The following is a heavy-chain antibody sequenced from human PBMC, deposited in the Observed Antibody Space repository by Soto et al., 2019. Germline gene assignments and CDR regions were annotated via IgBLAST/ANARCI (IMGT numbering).Heavy chain of an antibody. CDR2: MNPNSGNT. CDR3: ARGRTISYYYGSGSFYYFDY. J-gene: IGHJ4*02. CDR1: GYTFTSYD. D-gene: IGHD3-10*01. V-gene: IGHV1-8*01. Sequence: QVQLVQSGAEVKKPGASVKVSCKASGYTFTSYDINWLRQATGQGLEWMGWMNPNSGNTGYAQKFQGRVTMTRNTSISTAYMELSSLRSEDTAVYYCARGRTISYYYGSGSFYYFDYWGQGTLVTVSS.